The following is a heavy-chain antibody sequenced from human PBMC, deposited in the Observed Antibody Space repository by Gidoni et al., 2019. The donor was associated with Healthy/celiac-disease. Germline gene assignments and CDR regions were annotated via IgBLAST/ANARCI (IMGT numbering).Heavy chain of an antibody. V-gene: IGHV4-61*02. D-gene: IGHD6-19*01. CDR3: ARDIAVAGTGDWFDP. Sequence: QVQLQESGPGLVKPSQTLSLTCTVSGGSISSGSYCWSWIRQPAGKGLEWIGRIYTSGSTNYNPSLKSRVTMSVDTSKNQFSLKLSSVTAADTAVYYCARDIAVAGTGDWFDPWGQGTLVTVSS. J-gene: IGHJ5*02. CDR2: IYTSGST. CDR1: GGSISSGSYC.